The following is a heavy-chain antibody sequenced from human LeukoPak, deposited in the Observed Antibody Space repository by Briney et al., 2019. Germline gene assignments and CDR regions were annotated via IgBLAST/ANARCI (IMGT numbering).Heavy chain of an antibody. Sequence: GGSLRPSCAASGFTFSSYWMSWVRQAPGKGLKWVANIKQDGSEKYFVDSVKGRFTISRDNAKNSLSLQMNSLRAEDTAVYYCARGMAEDYWGQGTLVTVSS. CDR1: GFTFSSYW. J-gene: IGHJ4*02. V-gene: IGHV3-7*04. CDR2: IKQDGSEK. CDR3: ARGMAEDY. D-gene: IGHD5-24*01.